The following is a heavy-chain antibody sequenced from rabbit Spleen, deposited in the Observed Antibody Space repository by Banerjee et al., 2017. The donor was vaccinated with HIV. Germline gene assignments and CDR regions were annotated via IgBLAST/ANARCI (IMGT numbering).Heavy chain of an antibody. Sequence: QQKLVESGGGLVKPGASLTLTCKASGIDFSSYNFICWVRQAPGKGLEWIACIDIGSRDFTYYASWAKGRFTISKTSSTTVTLQMTSLTVADTATYFCARDTGSSFSTYGMDLWGQGTLVTVS. J-gene: IGHJ6*01. CDR2: IDIGSRDFT. CDR1: GIDFSSYNF. D-gene: IGHD8-1*01. V-gene: IGHV1S45*01. CDR3: ARDTGSSFSTYGMDL.